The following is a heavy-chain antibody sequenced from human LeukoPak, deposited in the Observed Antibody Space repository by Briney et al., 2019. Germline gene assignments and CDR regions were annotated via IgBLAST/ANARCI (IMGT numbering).Heavy chain of an antibody. CDR2: ISGSGGST. CDR1: GFTFSSYA. V-gene: IGHV3-23*01. J-gene: IGHJ4*02. D-gene: IGHD6-19*01. Sequence: GGSLRLSCAASGFTFSSYAMSWVRQAPGKGLEWVSAISGSGGSTYYADSVKGRFTISRDNSKNTLYLQMNSLRAEDTAVYYCAKDMYPDSSGWSSYFDYWGQGTLVTVSS. CDR3: AKDMYPDSSGWSSYFDY.